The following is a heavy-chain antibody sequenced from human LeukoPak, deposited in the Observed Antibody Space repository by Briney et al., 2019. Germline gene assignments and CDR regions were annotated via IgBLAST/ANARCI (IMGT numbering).Heavy chain of an antibody. J-gene: IGHJ4*02. CDR3: AREGAAGVGLDY. CDR1: GFTFSSYG. CDR2: IRYDGSNK. D-gene: IGHD6-13*01. Sequence: PGRSLRLSCAASGFTFSSYGMHWVRQAPGRGLEWVAFIRYDGSNKYYADSVKGRFTISRDNSKNTLYLQMNSLRAEDTAVYYCAREGAAGVGLDYWGQGTLVTVSS. V-gene: IGHV3-33*08.